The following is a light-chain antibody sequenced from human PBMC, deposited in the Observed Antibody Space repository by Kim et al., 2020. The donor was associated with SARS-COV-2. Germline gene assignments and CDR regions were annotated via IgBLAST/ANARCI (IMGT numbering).Light chain of an antibody. J-gene: IGKJ4*01. Sequence: DIVMTQSPDSLAVSLGERATINCKSSQSVLYSSNNKNYLAWYQQKPGQPPKLLIYWASPRESGVPDRFSGSGSGTDFTLTISSLQAEDVAVYYCQQYYSTPVTFGGGTKVDIK. CDR1: QSVLYSSNNKNY. CDR2: WAS. CDR3: QQYYSTPVT. V-gene: IGKV4-1*01.